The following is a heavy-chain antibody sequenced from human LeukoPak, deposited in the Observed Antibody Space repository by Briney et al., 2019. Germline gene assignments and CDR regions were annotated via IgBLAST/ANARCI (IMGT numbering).Heavy chain of an antibody. Sequence: PGGSLRLSCAASGFTFSSYAMSWVRQAPGKGLEWASAISGSGGSTYYADSVKGRFTISRDNSKNTLYLQMNSLRAEGTAVYYCAFNGDYVLFDYWGQGTLVTVSS. V-gene: IGHV3-23*01. J-gene: IGHJ4*02. CDR2: ISGSGGST. D-gene: IGHD4-17*01. CDR3: AFNGDYVLFDY. CDR1: GFTFSSYA.